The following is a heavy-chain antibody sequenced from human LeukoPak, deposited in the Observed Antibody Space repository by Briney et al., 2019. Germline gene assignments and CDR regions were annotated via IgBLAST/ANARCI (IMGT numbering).Heavy chain of an antibody. CDR2: ISAYNGNT. D-gene: IGHD6-19*01. J-gene: IGHJ3*02. Sequence: ASVKVSCKASGHTFTSYGISWVRQAPGQGLEWMGWISAYNGNTNYAQKFQGRVTMTRNTSISTAYMELSSLRSEDTAVYYCARVQWLVQIDAFDIWGQGTMVTVSS. V-gene: IGHV1-18*01. CDR3: ARVQWLVQIDAFDI. CDR1: GHTFTSYG.